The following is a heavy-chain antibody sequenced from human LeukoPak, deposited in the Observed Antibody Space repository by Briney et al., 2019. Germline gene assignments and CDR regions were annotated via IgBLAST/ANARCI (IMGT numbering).Heavy chain of an antibody. CDR2: MFYSGST. CDR1: GGSIRSSSYY. V-gene: IGHV4-39*01. CDR3: ARPSSGHEGDFDY. Sequence: PSETLSLTCTVSGGSIRSSSYYWGWIRQPPGKGLEWIGSMFYSGSTYHNPSLKGRVTISADTSKSQFSLNLTSVTAADTAVYYCARPSSGHEGDFDYWGQGTLVTVSS. D-gene: IGHD3-22*01. J-gene: IGHJ4*02.